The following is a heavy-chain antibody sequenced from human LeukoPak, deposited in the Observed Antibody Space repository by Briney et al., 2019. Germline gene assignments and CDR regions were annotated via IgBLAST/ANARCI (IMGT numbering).Heavy chain of an antibody. CDR2: INHSGST. D-gene: IGHD4-17*01. CDR1: GGSFSGYY. CDR3: ARATVTTGRKWFDP. V-gene: IGHV4-34*01. Sequence: PSETLSLTCAVYGGSFSGYYWSWIRQPPGKGLEWIGEINHSGSTNYNPSLKSRVSISVDTSKNQFSLKLSSVTAADTAVYYCARATVTTGRKWFDPWGQGTLVTVSS. J-gene: IGHJ5*02.